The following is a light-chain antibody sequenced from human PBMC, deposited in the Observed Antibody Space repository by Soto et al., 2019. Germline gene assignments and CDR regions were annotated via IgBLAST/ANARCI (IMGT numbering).Light chain of an antibody. V-gene: IGLV1-51*01. Sequence: QSVLTQPPSVSAAPGQKVTISCSGSSSNIGGNSVSWYQQLPGTAPKLLIYDDNKRPSGIPDRFSGSKFGTSATLGITGFKTGDEADYYCGSWDSSLSAYVFGTGTKVT. CDR1: SSNIGGNS. CDR2: DDN. J-gene: IGLJ1*01. CDR3: GSWDSSLSAYV.